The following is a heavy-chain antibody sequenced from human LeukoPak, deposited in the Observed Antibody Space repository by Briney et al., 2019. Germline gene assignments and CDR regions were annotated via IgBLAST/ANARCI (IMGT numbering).Heavy chain of an antibody. Sequence: GGSLRLSCAASGFTFSSYAMNWVRQAPGKGLQWVSAISHNAGNTYYADSVKGRFTISRDNAKNTLYLQMNSLRAEDTAVYYCLRDLNWSLDQWGQGTLVTVSS. J-gene: IGHJ4*02. V-gene: IGHV3-23*01. CDR1: GFTFSSYA. CDR2: ISHNAGNT. CDR3: LRDLNWSLDQ. D-gene: IGHD1-20*01.